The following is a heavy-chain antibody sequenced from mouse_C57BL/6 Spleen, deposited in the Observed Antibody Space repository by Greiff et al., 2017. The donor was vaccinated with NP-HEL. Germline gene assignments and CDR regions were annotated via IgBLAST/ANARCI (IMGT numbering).Heavy chain of an antibody. Sequence: QVQLQQPGAELVRPGSSVKLSCKASGYTFTSYWMHWVKQRPIQGLEWIGNIDPSDSETHYNQKFKDKATLTVDKSSSTAYMQLSSLTSEDSAVYYCARWYDGYYDAMDYWGQGTSVTVSS. J-gene: IGHJ4*01. CDR3: ARWYDGYYDAMDY. V-gene: IGHV1-52*01. CDR2: IDPSDSET. D-gene: IGHD2-3*01. CDR1: GYTFTSYW.